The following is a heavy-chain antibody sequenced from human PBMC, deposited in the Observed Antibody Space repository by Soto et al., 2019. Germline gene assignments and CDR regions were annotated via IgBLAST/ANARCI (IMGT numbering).Heavy chain of an antibody. Sequence: QVQLVQSGAEVKKPGASVKVSCKASGYTFTSYYMHWVRQAPGQGLEWMGIINPSGGSTSYAQKFQGRVTMTRDTSTSTVYMELSSLRSEDTAVYYCARGWVPAAMWSSKGYFDYWGQGTLVTVSS. CDR3: ARGWVPAAMWSSKGYFDY. CDR1: GYTFTSYY. V-gene: IGHV1-46*03. CDR2: INPSGGST. D-gene: IGHD2-2*01. J-gene: IGHJ4*02.